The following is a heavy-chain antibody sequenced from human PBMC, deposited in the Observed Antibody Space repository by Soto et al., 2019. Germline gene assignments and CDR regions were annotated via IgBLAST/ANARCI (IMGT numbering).Heavy chain of an antibody. CDR1: GDTFGTYA. D-gene: IGHD2-15*01. J-gene: IGHJ6*02. Sequence: QVQLEQSGAEVKKPGSSVKVSCKASGDTFGTYAISWMRRAPGQSLEWMGQINAGFGATDLAQMFQGRVTITAEKSPTSVYMELSSLGSDDTAVYYCATDCSGGSCYGASGMDVWGQGTTVTVSS. V-gene: IGHV1-69*06. CDR2: INAGFGAT. CDR3: ATDCSGGSCYGASGMDV.